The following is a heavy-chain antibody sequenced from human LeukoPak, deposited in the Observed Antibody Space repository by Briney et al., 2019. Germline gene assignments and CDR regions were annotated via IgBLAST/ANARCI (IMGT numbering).Heavy chain of an antibody. CDR2: IRDDGRNK. D-gene: IGHD4-17*01. CDR1: GFTFSSYS. CDR3: AKDLNYGDLLDY. Sequence: GGSLRLSCTTSGFTFSSYSMNWVRQAPGKGLKWVAFIRDDGRNKYYTDSVKGRFTISRDNSKNTLYLQMNSLRAEDTGVYYCAKDLNYGDLLDYWGQGTLVTVSS. J-gene: IGHJ4*02. V-gene: IGHV3-30*02.